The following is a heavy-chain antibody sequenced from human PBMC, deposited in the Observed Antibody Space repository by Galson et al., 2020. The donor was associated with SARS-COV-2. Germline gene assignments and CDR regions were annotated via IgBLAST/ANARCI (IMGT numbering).Heavy chain of an antibody. J-gene: IGHJ4*02. V-gene: IGHV1-58*01. CDR3: AAFVGNNPAY. D-gene: IGHD1-26*01. CDR1: GFRFTASA. Sequence: LVKVSCKTSGFRFTASAVQWVRQARGQRLEWIGWIVVGSGKTNYAQKFQERVTITRDMSTTTAYMELSSLRSEDTAVYYCAAFVGNNPAYWGQGTLVSVSS. CDR2: IVVGSGKT.